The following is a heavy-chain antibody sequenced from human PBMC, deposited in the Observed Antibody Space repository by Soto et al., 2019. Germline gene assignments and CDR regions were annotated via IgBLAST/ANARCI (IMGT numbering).Heavy chain of an antibody. CDR2: INTKTGGT. J-gene: IGHJ5*02. Sequence: QVHLVQSGAEVKKPGASVKVSCKASGYSFTDYYMHWVRQAPGQGLEWMGWINTKTGGTNYAQRVQGRVTMTVDTSINTASMELSRLRSDYTAVYYCARVGPTGWFDPWCQGTVVTVSS. V-gene: IGHV1-2*02. CDR1: GYSFTDYY. CDR3: ARVGPTGWFDP.